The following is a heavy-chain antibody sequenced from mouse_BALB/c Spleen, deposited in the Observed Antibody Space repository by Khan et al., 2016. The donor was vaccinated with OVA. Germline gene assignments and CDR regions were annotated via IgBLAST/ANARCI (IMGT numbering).Heavy chain of an antibody. Sequence: QVRLQQSGAELVRPGVSLKISCKGSGYTFTDYAMHWVKQSHAKSLEWIGVISSYYGAPDYNQKFKGKATMTVDRSSSTAYLELARLTSEDSAIYYCARGGKFAYWGQGTLVTVS. V-gene: IGHV1S137*01. CDR3: ARGGKFAY. CDR2: ISSYYGAP. D-gene: IGHD1-1*02. J-gene: IGHJ3*01. CDR1: GYTFTDYA.